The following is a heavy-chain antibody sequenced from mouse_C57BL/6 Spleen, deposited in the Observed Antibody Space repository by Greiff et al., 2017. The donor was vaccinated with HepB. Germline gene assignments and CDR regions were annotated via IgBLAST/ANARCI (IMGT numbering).Heavy chain of an antibody. Sequence: VQVVESGPGLVAPSQSLSITCTVSGFSLTNYGVDWVRQPPGKGLEWLGVIWGGGSTNYNSALMSRLSISKDNSKSQVFLKMNSLQTDDTAMYYCATGSKEFAYWGQGTLVTVSA. J-gene: IGHJ3*01. V-gene: IGHV2-9*01. CDR1: GFSLTNYG. CDR3: ATGSKEFAY. D-gene: IGHD2-5*01. CDR2: IWGGGST.